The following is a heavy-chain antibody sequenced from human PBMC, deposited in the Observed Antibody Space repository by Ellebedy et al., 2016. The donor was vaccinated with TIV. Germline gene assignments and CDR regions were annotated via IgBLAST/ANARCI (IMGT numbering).Heavy chain of an antibody. CDR1: GYTFTTYD. CDR3: ARGLLGMDV. Sequence: ASVKVSXKASGYTFTTYDINWVRQATEQGLEWMGWMNPNSGNTGYAQKFQGRITMTRNTSISTAYMELSSLRSEDTAVYYCARGLLGMDVWGKGTTVTVSS. V-gene: IGHV1-8*01. CDR2: MNPNSGNT. D-gene: IGHD2/OR15-2a*01. J-gene: IGHJ6*04.